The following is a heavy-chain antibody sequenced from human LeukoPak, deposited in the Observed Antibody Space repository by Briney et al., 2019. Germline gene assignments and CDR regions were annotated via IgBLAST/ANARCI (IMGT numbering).Heavy chain of an antibody. D-gene: IGHD3-10*01. CDR1: GGSFSGYY. Sequence: SETLSLTCAVYGGSFSGYYWSWIRQPPGKGLEWIGEINHSGSTNYNPSLKSRVTISGDTSKNQFSLKLSSVTAADTAVYYCANSGVLRNPFDYWGQGTLVTVSS. V-gene: IGHV4-34*01. J-gene: IGHJ4*02. CDR2: INHSGST. CDR3: ANSGVLRNPFDY.